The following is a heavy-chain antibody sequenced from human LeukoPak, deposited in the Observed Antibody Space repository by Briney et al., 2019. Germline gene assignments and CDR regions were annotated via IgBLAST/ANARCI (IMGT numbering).Heavy chain of an antibody. CDR3: ARASDGY. Sequence: SGGSLRLSCAASGFTVSSYYMSWVRQAPGKGLEWVSVIYGGGNTYYVDSVKGRFTISRDNSKNTVYLQMSSLRAEDTAVYYCARASDGYWGQGTLVTVSS. CDR1: GFTVSSYY. J-gene: IGHJ4*02. CDR2: IYGGGNT. V-gene: IGHV3-66*01.